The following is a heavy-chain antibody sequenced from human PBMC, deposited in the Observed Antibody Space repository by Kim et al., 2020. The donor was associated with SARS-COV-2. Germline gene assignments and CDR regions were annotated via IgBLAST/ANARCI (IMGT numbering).Heavy chain of an antibody. J-gene: IGHJ3*02. CDR2: ISYDGSNK. CDR3: AKGGGWYDAFDI. CDR1: GFTFSSYG. Sequence: GGSLRLSCAASGFTFSSYGMHWVRQAPGKGLEWVAVISYDGSNKYYADSVKGRFTISRDNSKNTLYLQMNSLRAEDTAVYYCAKGGGWYDAFDIWGQGT. D-gene: IGHD6-19*01. V-gene: IGHV3-30*18.